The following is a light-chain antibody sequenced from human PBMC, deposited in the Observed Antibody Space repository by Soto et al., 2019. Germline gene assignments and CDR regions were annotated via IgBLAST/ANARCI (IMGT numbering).Light chain of an antibody. CDR2: GAS. V-gene: IGKV3-20*01. Sequence: EIVLTQSPGTLSLSPGERATLSCRASQTIVGTYLAWYQQKPGQAPRLLIYGASSRASGIPDRFSGGGSGTDFTLTINGLEPEDSAVYYCQLGGFGQGTKVEI. J-gene: IGKJ1*01. CDR1: QTIVGTY. CDR3: QLGG.